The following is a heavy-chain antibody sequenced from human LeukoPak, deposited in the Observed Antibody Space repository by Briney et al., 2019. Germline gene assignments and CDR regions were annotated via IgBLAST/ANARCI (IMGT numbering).Heavy chain of an antibody. CDR3: TRDTGLTIFGPRFDY. D-gene: IGHD3-3*01. J-gene: IGHJ4*02. V-gene: IGHV3-9*01. Sequence: GGSLRLSCAASGFTFDDYAMHWVRQAPGKGLEWVSGISWNSGSIGYADSVKGRFTISRDNAKNSLYLQMSSLRAEDTAVYYCTRDTGLTIFGPRFDYWGQGTLVTVS. CDR2: ISWNSGSI. CDR1: GFTFDDYA.